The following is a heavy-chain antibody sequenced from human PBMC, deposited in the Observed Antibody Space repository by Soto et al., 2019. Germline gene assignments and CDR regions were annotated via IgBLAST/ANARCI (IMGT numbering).Heavy chain of an antibody. CDR1: GFTFGDYA. CDR2: IRSKAYGGTT. CDR3: VRDQLDRLKPRETRYFDY. D-gene: IGHD3-3*01. Sequence: EVQLVESGGGLVQPGRSLRLSCTASGFTFGDYAMSWVRQAPGKGLEWVGFIRSKAYGGTTEYAASVKGRFTISRDDSKSIAYLQMNSLKTEDTAVYYCVRDQLDRLKPRETRYFDYWGQGTLVTVSS. V-gene: IGHV3-49*04. J-gene: IGHJ4*02.